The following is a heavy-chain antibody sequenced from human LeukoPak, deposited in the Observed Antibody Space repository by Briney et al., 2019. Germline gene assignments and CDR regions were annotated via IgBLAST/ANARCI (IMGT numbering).Heavy chain of an antibody. CDR1: GFTFSSYG. J-gene: IGHJ5*02. CDR2: IRYDGSNK. CDR3: AKGAQWLVQEDWFDP. Sequence: GGSLRLSCAASGFTFSSYGMHWVRQAPGKGLEWVAFIRYDGSNKYYADSVKGRFTISRDNSKNTLYLQMNSLRAEDTAVYYCAKGAQWLVQEDWFDPWGQGTLVTVSS. V-gene: IGHV3-30*02. D-gene: IGHD6-19*01.